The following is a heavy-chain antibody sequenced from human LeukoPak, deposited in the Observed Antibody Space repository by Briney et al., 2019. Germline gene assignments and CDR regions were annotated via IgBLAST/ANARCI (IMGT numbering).Heavy chain of an antibody. CDR2: IYPDDSDT. Sequence: GESLKISCKGSGCNFTNYWIGWVRQMPGKGLEWVGMIYPDDSDTRYSPSFQGQVTISADKSINTACLQWGSLKASDTAMYYCARQGSYSSSWYNIDYWGQGTPVTVSS. V-gene: IGHV5-51*01. CDR3: ARQGSYSSSWYNIDY. D-gene: IGHD6-13*01. J-gene: IGHJ4*02. CDR1: GCNFTNYW.